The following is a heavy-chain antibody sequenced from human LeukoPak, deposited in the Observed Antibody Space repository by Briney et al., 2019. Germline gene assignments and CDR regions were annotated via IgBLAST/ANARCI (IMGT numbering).Heavy chain of an antibody. CDR1: GGTFSSYA. D-gene: IGHD6-19*01. J-gene: IGHJ6*03. CDR2: IIPIFGTA. CDR3: ALVDKWLAADYYYYYMDV. V-gene: IGHV1-69*13. Sequence: GASVKVSCKASGGTFSSYAISWVRQAPGQGLEWMGGIIPIFGTANYAQKFQGRVTITADESTSTAYMELSSLRSEDTAVYYCALVDKWLAADYYYYYMDVWGKGTTVTVSS.